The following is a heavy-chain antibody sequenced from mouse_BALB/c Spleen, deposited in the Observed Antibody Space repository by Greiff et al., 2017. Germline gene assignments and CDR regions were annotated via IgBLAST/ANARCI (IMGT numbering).Heavy chain of an antibody. Sequence: EVKVVESGGGLVKPGGSLKLSCAASGFTFSSYAMSWVRQTPEKRLEWVATISSGGSYTYYPDSVKGRFTISRDNAKNTLYLQMSSLRSEDTAMYYCASLGAWFAYWGQGTLVTVSA. V-gene: IGHV5-9-3*01. CDR1: GFTFSSYA. J-gene: IGHJ3*01. CDR2: ISSGGSYT. D-gene: IGHD4-1*01. CDR3: ASLGAWFAY.